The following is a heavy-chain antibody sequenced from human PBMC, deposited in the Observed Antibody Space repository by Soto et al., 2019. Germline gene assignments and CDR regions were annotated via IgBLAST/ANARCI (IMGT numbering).Heavy chain of an antibody. CDR1: GFTFTSFA. D-gene: IGHD3-3*01. CDR3: AIGEWLSTFYFNF. Sequence: TGGSLRLSCAASGFTFTSFAVSWVRQAPGKGLEWVSAISGSGGATYYADSVKGRFTVSRDNSRNTVYLQVDSLRVEDTAVYHCAIGEWLSTFYFNFWGKGTLVTVSS. J-gene: IGHJ4*02. CDR2: ISGSGGAT. V-gene: IGHV3-23*01.